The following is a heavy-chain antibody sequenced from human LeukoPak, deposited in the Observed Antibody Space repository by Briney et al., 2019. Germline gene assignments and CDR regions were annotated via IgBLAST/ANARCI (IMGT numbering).Heavy chain of an antibody. CDR2: ISWNSGSI. CDR3: VKSQWELLGGVDY. Sequence: GRSLRLSCAASGFTFDDYAMHWVRQAPGKGLEWVSGISWNSGSIGYADSVKGRFTISRDNAKNSLYLQMNSLRAEDTALYYCVKSQWELLGGVDYWGQGTLVTVSS. J-gene: IGHJ4*02. D-gene: IGHD1-26*01. V-gene: IGHV3-9*01. CDR1: GFTFDDYA.